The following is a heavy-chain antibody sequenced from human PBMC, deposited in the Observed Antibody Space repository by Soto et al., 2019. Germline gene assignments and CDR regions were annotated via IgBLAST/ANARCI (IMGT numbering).Heavy chain of an antibody. CDR1: GFTFDDYA. CDR2: ISWNSGSI. CDR3: AKDIGDY. J-gene: IGHJ4*02. V-gene: IGHV3-9*01. Sequence: GGSLRLSCAASGFTFDDYAMHWVRQAPGKGLEWVSGISWNSGSIGYADSVKGRFTISSDNAKNSLYLQMNSLRAEDTALYYCAKDIGDYWGQGTLVTVSS.